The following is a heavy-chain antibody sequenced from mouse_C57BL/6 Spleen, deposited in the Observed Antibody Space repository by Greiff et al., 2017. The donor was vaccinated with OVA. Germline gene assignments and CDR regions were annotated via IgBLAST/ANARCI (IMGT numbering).Heavy chain of an antibody. V-gene: IGHV1-18*01. CDR1: GYTFTDYN. J-gene: IGHJ1*03. Sequence: VQLKQSGPELVKPGASVKIPCKASGYTFTDYNMDWVKQSHGKSLEWIGDINPNNGGTIYNQKFKGKGTLTVDKSSSTAYMELRSLTSEDTAVYYCARGHYSKDWYFDVWGTGTTVTVSS. CDR2: INPNNGGT. CDR3: ARGHYSKDWYFDV. D-gene: IGHD2-5*01.